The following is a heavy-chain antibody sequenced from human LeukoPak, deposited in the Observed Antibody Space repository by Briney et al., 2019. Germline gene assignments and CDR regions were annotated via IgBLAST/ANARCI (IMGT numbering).Heavy chain of an antibody. CDR1: GYTFTNYG. CDR3: ARKGRITTVRGDDAFDI. Sequence: ASVKVSCKASGYTFTNYGISWVRQAPGQGLEWMGWISGNSGDTNLAQKLQGRVTMTTATSTSTAYMELRSLRSDDTAVYYCARKGRITTVRGDDAFDIWGQGTMVTVSS. CDR2: ISGNSGDT. V-gene: IGHV1-18*01. J-gene: IGHJ3*02. D-gene: IGHD3-10*01.